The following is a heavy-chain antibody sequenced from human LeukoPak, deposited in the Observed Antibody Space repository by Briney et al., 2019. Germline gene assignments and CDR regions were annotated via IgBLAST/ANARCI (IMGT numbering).Heavy chain of an antibody. J-gene: IGHJ4*02. CDR1: GFTFSDYW. V-gene: IGHV3-7*04. CDR3: ARVTTNGYFEY. D-gene: IGHD1-1*01. CDR2: IKFDESEK. Sequence: GGSLRLSCVGSGFTFSDYWMSWVRQAPGKGLEWVASIKFDESEKHYMDSVKGRFTISRDSAKSSLYLQMNSLRAEDTAVYFCARVTTNGYFEYWGQGSLVTVSP.